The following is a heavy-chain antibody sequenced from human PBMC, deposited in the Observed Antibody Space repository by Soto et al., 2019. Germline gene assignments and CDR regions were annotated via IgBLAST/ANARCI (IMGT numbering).Heavy chain of an antibody. CDR3: ARYPTDYYESGMDV. CDR1: GGTFSSYA. J-gene: IGHJ6*04. CDR2: IIPIFGTA. V-gene: IGHV1-69*12. Sequence: QVQLVQSGAEVKKPGSSVKVSCKASGGTFSSYAISWVRQAPGQGLEWMGGIIPIFGTADYAQKFQGRVRITADQPTSTAYMQLSSLRSEDTAVYYCARYPTDYYESGMDVWGKGTTVTVSS.